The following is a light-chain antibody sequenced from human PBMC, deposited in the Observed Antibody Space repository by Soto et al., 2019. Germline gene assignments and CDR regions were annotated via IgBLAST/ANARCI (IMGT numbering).Light chain of an antibody. Sequence: QSALAQPPSSSGSPGQSVTISCTGTSSDIGANNYVSWYQQHPGKAPKLMIYEVTKRPSGVPDRFSGSKSGNTASLTVSGLQPEDEADYYCGSYAGTKRLFGMGTKVTVL. CDR1: SSDIGANNY. CDR3: GSYAGTKRL. V-gene: IGLV2-8*01. J-gene: IGLJ1*01. CDR2: EVT.